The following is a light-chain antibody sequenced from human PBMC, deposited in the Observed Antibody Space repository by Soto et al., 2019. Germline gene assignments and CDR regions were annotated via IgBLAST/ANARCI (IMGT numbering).Light chain of an antibody. CDR3: VLYMGSDVV. J-gene: IGLJ2*01. Sequence: QTVVTQEPSFSVSPGGTVTLTCGLSSGSVSTTYYPSWYQQTPGQAPRTLIYNTNIRSSGVPDRFSGSIFGNKVALTITGAQAEDESDYYCVLYMGSDVVFGGGTKVTVL. V-gene: IGLV8-61*01. CDR2: NTN. CDR1: SGSVSTTYY.